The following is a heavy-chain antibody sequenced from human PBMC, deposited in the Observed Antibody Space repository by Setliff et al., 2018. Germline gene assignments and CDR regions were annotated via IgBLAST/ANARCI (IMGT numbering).Heavy chain of an antibody. D-gene: IGHD2-15*01. CDR3: ARARYCSGGRCYWTWLDS. V-gene: IGHV4-34*01. J-gene: IGHJ5*01. CDR1: GGSFSGYY. CDR2: INHSGST. Sequence: SETLSLTCAVCGGSFSGYYCSWIRQPPGEGLEWIGEINHSGSTNYNPSLKSRVTISVDTSKNQFSLKLSSVTAADTAVYYCARARYCSGGRCYWTWLDSWAQGTLVTVSS.